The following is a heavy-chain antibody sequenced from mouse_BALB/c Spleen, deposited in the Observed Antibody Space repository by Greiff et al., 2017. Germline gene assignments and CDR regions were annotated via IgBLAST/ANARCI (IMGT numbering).Heavy chain of an antibody. CDR2: ISYDGSN. CDR1: GYSITSGYY. D-gene: IGHD2-1*01. CDR3: ARDRIYYGFDY. J-gene: IGHJ2*01. V-gene: IGHV3-6*02. Sequence: EVQVVESGPGLVKPSQSLSLTCSVTGYSITSGYYWNWIRQFPGNKLEWMGYISYDGSNNYNPSLKNRISITRDTSKNQFFLKLNSVTTEDTATYYCARDRIYYGFDYWGQGTTLTVSS.